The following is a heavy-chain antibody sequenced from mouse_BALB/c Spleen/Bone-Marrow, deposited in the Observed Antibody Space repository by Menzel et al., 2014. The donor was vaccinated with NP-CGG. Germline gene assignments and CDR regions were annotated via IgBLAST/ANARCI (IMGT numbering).Heavy chain of an antibody. CDR1: GLSLIGYG. CDR3: ARHRDNYFYFDC. V-gene: IGHV2-6-7*01. Sequence: VKLMESGPGLVAPSQSLSITCTVSGLSLIGYGVNWVRQPPGKGLEWLGMIWGDGRTDHNSALKSRLIISKDNSKSQVFLKMNSLQTDDTARYYCARHRDNYFYFDCWGQGTTLTVSS. J-gene: IGHJ2*01. D-gene: IGHD1-3*01. CDR2: IWGDGRT.